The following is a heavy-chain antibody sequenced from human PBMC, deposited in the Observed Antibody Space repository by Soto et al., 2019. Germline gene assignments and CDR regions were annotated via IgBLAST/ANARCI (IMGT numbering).Heavy chain of an antibody. J-gene: IGHJ6*02. Sequence: QITLKESGPTLVKPTQTLTLTCTFSGFSLSTSGVGVGWIRQPPGKALEWLALIYWYDDKRYSPPLKSRLTITKDTSKNKVVLTMTNLDPVDTATYYCAHSCSGGSCYPNYYYGMDVWGQGTTVTVSS. D-gene: IGHD2-15*01. CDR2: IYWYDDK. CDR1: GFSLSTSGVG. V-gene: IGHV2-5*01. CDR3: AHSCSGGSCYPNYYYGMDV.